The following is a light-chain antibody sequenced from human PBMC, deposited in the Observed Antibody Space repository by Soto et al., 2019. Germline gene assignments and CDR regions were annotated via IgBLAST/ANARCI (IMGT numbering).Light chain of an antibody. V-gene: IGKV3-15*01. Sequence: EIVMTQSPATLSVSPGETAPLSCRASQSVGSAVAWYQHKPGQAPRLLIVGASIRATGVPGRFSGGGAGTEYTLTISSLQSEDLGVYYRQRYKNWPPLTFGGGTTVEIK. CDR3: QRYKNWPPLT. CDR1: QSVGSA. J-gene: IGKJ4*01. CDR2: GAS.